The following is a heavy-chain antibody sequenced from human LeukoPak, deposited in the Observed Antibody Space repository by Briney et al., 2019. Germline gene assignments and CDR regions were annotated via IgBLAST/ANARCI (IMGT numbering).Heavy chain of an antibody. J-gene: IGHJ4*02. D-gene: IGHD2-2*03. CDR1: GFTFSSYA. CDR2: ISGSGGST. V-gene: IGHV3-23*01. Sequence: GGSLRLSCAASGFTFSSYAMSWVRQAPGKGLEWVSAISGSGGSTYYADSVKGRFTISRDNSKNTLYLQMNSLRAEDTAVYYCAKDGVAIVVVPAAMSIHWGQGTLVTVSS. CDR3: AKDGVAIVVVPAAMSIH.